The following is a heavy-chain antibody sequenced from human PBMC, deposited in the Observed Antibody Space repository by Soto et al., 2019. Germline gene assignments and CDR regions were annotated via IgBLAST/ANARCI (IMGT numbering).Heavy chain of an antibody. CDR2: ISCDGSNK. CDR3: ASPLWRDDYNWGYFDL. CDR1: GFTFSSYA. Sequence: QVQLVESGGGVVQPGRSLRLSCAASGFTFSSYAMHWVRQAPGKGLEWVAVISCDGSNKYYADSVKGRFTISRDNSKNTLYLQMNSLRPEDTAVYYCASPLWRDDYNWGYFDLWGRGTLVTVSS. V-gene: IGHV3-30-3*01. D-gene: IGHD4-4*01. J-gene: IGHJ2*01.